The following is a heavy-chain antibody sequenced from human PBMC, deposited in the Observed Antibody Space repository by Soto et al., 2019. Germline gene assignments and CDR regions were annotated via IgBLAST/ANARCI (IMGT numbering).Heavy chain of an antibody. CDR2: IRSSDTII. CDR1: GFTFSDYY. D-gene: IGHD3-22*01. J-gene: IGHJ4*02. V-gene: IGHV3-11*01. Sequence: GGSLRLSCAASGFTFSDYYMSWIRQAPGKGLEWVSYIRSSDTIIYYADSVKGRCTISRENAKNSLYRKMNSLRAEDTAVYYCARDLGYYDSSGYFDYWGQGTLVTVSS. CDR3: ARDLGYYDSSGYFDY.